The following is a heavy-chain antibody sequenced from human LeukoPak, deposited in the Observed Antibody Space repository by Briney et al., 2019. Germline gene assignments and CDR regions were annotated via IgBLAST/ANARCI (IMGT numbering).Heavy chain of an antibody. CDR3: ARDQYSRSSGGAFVI. D-gene: IGHD6-6*01. J-gene: IGHJ3*02. CDR1: GGPISSYY. V-gene: IGHV4-4*07. Sequence: SETLSLTCTVSGGPISSYYWSWIRQPAGKALEWIGRIYTSGSTNYNPSLKSRVTMSVDTSKNQFSLKLSSVTAADTAVYYCARDQYSRSSGGAFVIWGQGTMVTVSS. CDR2: IYTSGST.